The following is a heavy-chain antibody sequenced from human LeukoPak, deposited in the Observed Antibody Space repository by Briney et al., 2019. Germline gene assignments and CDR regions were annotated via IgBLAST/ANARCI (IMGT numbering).Heavy chain of an antibody. CDR1: GVSISSYY. CDR3: ASHCSSTSCSSGDFDY. J-gene: IGHJ4*02. V-gene: IGHV4-59*01. D-gene: IGHD2-2*01. Sequence: SETLSLTCTVSGVSISSYYWSWIRQPPGKGLEWIGYIYYSGSTNYNPSLRSRVTISVDTSKNQFSLKLSSVTAADTAVYYCASHCSSTSCSSGDFDYWGQGTLVTVSS. CDR2: IYYSGST.